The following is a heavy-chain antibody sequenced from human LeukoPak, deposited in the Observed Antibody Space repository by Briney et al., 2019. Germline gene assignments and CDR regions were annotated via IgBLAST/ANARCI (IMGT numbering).Heavy chain of an antibody. D-gene: IGHD1-1*01. J-gene: IGHJ5*02. CDR1: GYTFTSYA. V-gene: IGHV7-4-1*02. Sequence: GASVKVSCKASGYTFTSYAMNWVRQAPGQGIEWMGWINTNTGNPTYAQGFTGRFVFSLDTSVSTAYLQISSLKAEDTAVYYCARVVAGPGDNWFDPWGQGTLVTVSS. CDR2: INTNTGNP. CDR3: ARVVAGPGDNWFDP.